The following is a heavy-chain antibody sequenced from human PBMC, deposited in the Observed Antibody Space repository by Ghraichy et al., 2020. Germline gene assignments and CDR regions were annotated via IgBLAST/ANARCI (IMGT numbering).Heavy chain of an antibody. CDR1: GFTFSSYA. CDR3: VKDRGYTSGYNFDY. D-gene: IGHD5-18*01. CDR2: IGTTGGST. V-gene: IGHV3-64D*06. J-gene: IGHJ4*02. Sequence: GESLNISCSASGFTFSSYAMHWVRQAPGKGLEYVSAIGTTGGSTYYADSVKGRFTISRDNSKNTLYLQMSSLRAEDTAVYFCVKDRGYTSGYNFDYWGQGTLVTVSS.